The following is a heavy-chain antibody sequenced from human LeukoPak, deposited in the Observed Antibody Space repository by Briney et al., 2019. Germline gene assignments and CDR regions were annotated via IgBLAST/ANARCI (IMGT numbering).Heavy chain of an antibody. V-gene: IGHV3-30*18. J-gene: IGHJ4*02. CDR3: AKERAAFCGYDY. CDR1: GFTFSDYG. CDR2: ISGDGNVK. Sequence: PGGSLRLSCAAFGFTFSDYGMHWVRQAPGNGLEWVAVISGDGNVKFHADSVKGRFTISRDNSKNTLYLQMNSLRVGDTATYYCAKERAAFCGYDYWGQGALVTVSS. D-gene: IGHD2-21*01.